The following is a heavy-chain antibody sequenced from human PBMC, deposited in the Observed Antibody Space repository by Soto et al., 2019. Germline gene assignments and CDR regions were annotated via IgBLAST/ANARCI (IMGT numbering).Heavy chain of an antibody. V-gene: IGHV1-3*01. CDR1: GYTFTSYA. CDR3: ARGKTYYYDSSGYWAPDGFDY. Sequence: QVQLVQSGAEVKKPGASVKVSCKASGYTFTSYAMHWVRQAPGQRLEWMGWINAGNGNTKYSQKFQGRVTITRDTSASTAYMELSSLRSEDTAVYYCARGKTYYYDSSGYWAPDGFDYWGQGTLVTVSS. CDR2: INAGNGNT. J-gene: IGHJ4*02. D-gene: IGHD3-22*01.